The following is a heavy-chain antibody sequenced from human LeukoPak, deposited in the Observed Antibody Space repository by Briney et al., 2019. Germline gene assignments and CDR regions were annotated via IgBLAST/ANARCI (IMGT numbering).Heavy chain of an antibody. Sequence: GGSLRLSCAASGFTFSSYAMHWVRQAPGKGLEWVAVISYDGSNKYYADSVKGRFTISRDNSKNTLYLQMNSLRAEDTAVYYCARDPGPGGDYGGMDVWGQGTTVTVSS. CDR1: GFTFSSYA. D-gene: IGHD4-17*01. J-gene: IGHJ6*02. V-gene: IGHV3-30-3*01. CDR2: ISYDGSNK. CDR3: ARDPGPGGDYGGMDV.